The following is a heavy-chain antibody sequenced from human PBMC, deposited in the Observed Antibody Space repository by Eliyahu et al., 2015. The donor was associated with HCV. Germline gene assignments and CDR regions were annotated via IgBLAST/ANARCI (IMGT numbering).Heavy chain of an antibody. CDR1: GFSLSNARMG. CDR2: IFSNDEK. V-gene: IGHV2-26*01. CDR3: ARILGYCSSTSCYRRFDY. Sequence: QVTLKESGPVLVKPTETLTLTCTVSGFSLSNARMGVSWIRQPPGKALEWLAHIFSNDEKSYSTSLKSRLTISKDTSKSQVVLTMTNMDPVDTATYYCARILGYCSSTSCYRRFDYWGQGTLVTVSS. J-gene: IGHJ4*02. D-gene: IGHD2-2*02.